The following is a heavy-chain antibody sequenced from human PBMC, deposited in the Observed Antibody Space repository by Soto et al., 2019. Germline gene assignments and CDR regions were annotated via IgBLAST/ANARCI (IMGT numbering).Heavy chain of an antibody. CDR3: AREGYRSGWSGIAALNWFDS. CDR1: GGSISPYY. Sequence: SETLSLTCTVSGGSISPYYWSWIRQPPGKGLEWIGYIYYSGSTNYNPSLKSRVTISVDTSKNQFSLKLSSVTAADTAVYYCAREGYRSGWSGIAALNWFDSWGQGTLVTVSS. CDR2: IYYSGST. V-gene: IGHV4-59*01. D-gene: IGHD6-19*01. J-gene: IGHJ5*01.